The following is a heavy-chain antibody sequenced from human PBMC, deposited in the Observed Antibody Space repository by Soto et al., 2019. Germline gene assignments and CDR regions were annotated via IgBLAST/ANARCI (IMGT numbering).Heavy chain of an antibody. J-gene: IGHJ3*02. Sequence: QVQLQESGPGLVKPSQTLSLTCTVSGGSISSGGYYWSWIRQHPGKGLEWIGYIYYSGSTYYNPSLKSRVTISGDTSKNQFSLKLSSVTAADTAVYYCASCRDTEDSDAFDIWGQGTMVTVSS. CDR1: GGSISSGGYY. CDR2: IYYSGST. CDR3: ASCRDTEDSDAFDI. V-gene: IGHV4-31*03.